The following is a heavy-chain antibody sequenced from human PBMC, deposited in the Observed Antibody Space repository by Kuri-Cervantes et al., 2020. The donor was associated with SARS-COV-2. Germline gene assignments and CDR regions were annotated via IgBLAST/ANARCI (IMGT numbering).Heavy chain of an antibody. D-gene: IGHD3-16*02. CDR2: INPNSGGT. J-gene: IGHJ4*02. CDR3: ATNYVWGSYRYYFDY. Sequence: ASVKVSCKASGYTFTGHYMHWVRQAPGQGLEWMGWINPNSGGTNYAQKFQGRVTMTEDTSTDTAYMELSSLRSEDTAVYYCATNYVWGSYRYYFDYWGQGTLVTVSS. V-gene: IGHV1-2*02. CDR1: GYTFTGHY.